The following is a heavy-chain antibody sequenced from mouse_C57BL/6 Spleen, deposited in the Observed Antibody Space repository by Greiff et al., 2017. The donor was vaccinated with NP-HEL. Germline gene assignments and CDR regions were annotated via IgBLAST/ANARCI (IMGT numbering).Heavy chain of an antibody. Sequence: QVQLQQSGPELVKPGASVKISCKASGYAFSSSWMNWVKQRPGKGLEWIGRIYPGDGDTTYNGKFKGKATLTADKSSSTAYMQLSSLTSEDSAFYFCARLGGGDYWGQGTTLTVSS. CDR1: GYAFSSSW. J-gene: IGHJ2*01. CDR3: ARLGGGDY. V-gene: IGHV1-82*01. D-gene: IGHD1-1*02. CDR2: IYPGDGDT.